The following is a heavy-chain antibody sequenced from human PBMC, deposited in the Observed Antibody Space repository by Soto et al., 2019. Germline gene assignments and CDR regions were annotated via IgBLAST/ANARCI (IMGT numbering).Heavy chain of an antibody. Sequence: QVQLVQSGAEVKKPGSSVKVSCKASGDTFNFYTINWVRQAPGLGLEWMGRFNPILSFSNSALKFQGRVTLTADKSASTAYMVVSSLRSEDTAIYYCATSFGSGSRAVDYWRQGALVTVSS. CDR1: GDTFNFYT. D-gene: IGHD3-10*01. CDR2: FNPILSFS. J-gene: IGHJ4*02. CDR3: ATSFGSGSRAVDY. V-gene: IGHV1-69*02.